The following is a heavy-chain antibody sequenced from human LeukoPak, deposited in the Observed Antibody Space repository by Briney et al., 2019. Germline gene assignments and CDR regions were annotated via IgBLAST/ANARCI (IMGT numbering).Heavy chain of an antibody. CDR3: AKDNSRYGSGSYRFDY. D-gene: IGHD3-10*01. J-gene: IGHJ4*02. Sequence: GSLRLSCAASGFTFSSYGMHWVRQAPGKGLEWVAFIRYDGSNKYYADAVKGRFTISRDNSKNTLYLQMNSLRAEDTAVYYCAKDNSRYGSGSYRFDYWGQGTLVTVSS. CDR1: GFTFSSYG. CDR2: IRYDGSNK. V-gene: IGHV3-30*02.